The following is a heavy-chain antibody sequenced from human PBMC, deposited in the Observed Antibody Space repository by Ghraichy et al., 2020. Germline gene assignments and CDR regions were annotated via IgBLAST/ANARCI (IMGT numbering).Heavy chain of an antibody. D-gene: IGHD4-17*01. CDR1: GFTFSSYE. J-gene: IGHJ4*02. CDR2: ISSSGSTI. CDR3: ARETVTTQVDY. V-gene: IGHV3-48*03. Sequence: GGSLRLSYAASGFTFSSYEMNWVRQAPGKGLEWVSYISSSGSTIYYADSVKGRFTISRDNAKNSLYLQMNSLRAEDTAVYYCARETVTTQVDYWGQGTLVTVSS.